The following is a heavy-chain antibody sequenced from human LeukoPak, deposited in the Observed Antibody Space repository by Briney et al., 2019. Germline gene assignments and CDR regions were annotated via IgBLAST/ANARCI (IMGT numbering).Heavy chain of an antibody. V-gene: IGHV1-18*01. CDR3: ARGPLVGATYNWFDP. CDR1: GYTFTSYG. CDR2: ISAYNGNT. Sequence: ASVKVSCKASGYTFTSYGISWVRQAPGQGLEWMGWISAYNGNTNYAQKLQGRVTMTTDTSTSTAYMELRSLRSDDTAVYYCARGPLVGATYNWFDPWGQGTLVTVSS. D-gene: IGHD1-26*01. J-gene: IGHJ5*02.